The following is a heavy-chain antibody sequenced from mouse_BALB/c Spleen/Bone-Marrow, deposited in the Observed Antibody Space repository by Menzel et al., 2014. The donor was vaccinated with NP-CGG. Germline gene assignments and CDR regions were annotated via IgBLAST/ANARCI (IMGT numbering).Heavy chain of an antibody. CDR1: GYTFTSYW. CDR2: IYPGSGST. J-gene: IGHJ3*01. CDR3: TKGLPSAY. V-gene: IGHV1S22*01. D-gene: IGHD2-4*01. Sequence: LQQSGSELVRPGASVKLSCKASGYTFTSYWMHWVKQRPRQGPEWIGNIYPGSGSTNYDEKFKSKATLTVDTSSSTAYMQLSSLTSEDSAVYYCTKGLPSAYWGQGTLVTVSA.